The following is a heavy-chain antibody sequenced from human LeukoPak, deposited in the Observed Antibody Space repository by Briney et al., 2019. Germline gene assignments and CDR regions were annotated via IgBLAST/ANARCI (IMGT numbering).Heavy chain of an antibody. D-gene: IGHD5-18*01. CDR3: AREQLWYDY. CDR1: NYSISNAYY. V-gene: IGHV4-38-2*02. CDR2: IYRFGTT. J-gene: IGHJ4*02. Sequence: SETPSLTCTVSNYSISNAYYWGWIRQPPGKGLEWIGSIYRFGTTYYNPSPKSRVTISVDTSNNQFSLKLRSVTATDTAVYYCAREQLWYDYWGQGTLVTVSS.